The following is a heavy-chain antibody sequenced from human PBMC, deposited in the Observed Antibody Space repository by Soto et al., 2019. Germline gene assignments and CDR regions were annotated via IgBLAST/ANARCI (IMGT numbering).Heavy chain of an antibody. CDR3: AKDGGFGGFPVDYYYYMDV. D-gene: IGHD3-10*01. V-gene: IGHV3-23*01. J-gene: IGHJ6*03. CDR1: GFTFSSYA. Sequence: GGSLRLSCAASGFTFSSYAMSWVRQAPGKGLEWVSAISGSGGSTYYADSVKGRFTISRDNSKNTLYLQMNSLRAEDTAVYYCAKDGGFGGFPVDYYYYMDVWGKGTTVTVSS. CDR2: ISGSGGST.